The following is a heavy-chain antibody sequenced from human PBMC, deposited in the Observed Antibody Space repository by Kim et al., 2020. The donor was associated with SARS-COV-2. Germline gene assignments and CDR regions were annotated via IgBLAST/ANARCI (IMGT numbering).Heavy chain of an antibody. D-gene: IGHD5-12*01. V-gene: IGHV3-9*01. J-gene: IGHJ4*02. CDR2: ISWNSGGI. CDR1: GFTFGDYA. CDR3: AKGNIVSTTLGSTSPPDY. Sequence: GGSLRLSCAASGFTFGDYAMHWVRQAPGKGLEWVSGISWNSGGIGYADSVKGRFTISRDNAKNSLYLQMNSLRAEDTALYYCAKGNIVSTTLGSTSPPDYWGQGAPVTVSS.